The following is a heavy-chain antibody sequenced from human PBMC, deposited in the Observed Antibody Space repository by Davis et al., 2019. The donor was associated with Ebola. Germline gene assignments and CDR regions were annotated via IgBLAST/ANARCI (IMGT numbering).Heavy chain of an antibody. Sequence: GESLKISCGASGFTFSSYGMHWVRQAPGKGLEWVSAISGSGGSTYYADSVKGRFTISRDNSKNTLYLQMNSLRPEDTAVYYCAKVAVDYWGQGTLVTVSS. CDR3: AKVAVDY. CDR1: GFTFSSYG. CDR2: ISGSGGST. J-gene: IGHJ4*02. V-gene: IGHV3-23*01.